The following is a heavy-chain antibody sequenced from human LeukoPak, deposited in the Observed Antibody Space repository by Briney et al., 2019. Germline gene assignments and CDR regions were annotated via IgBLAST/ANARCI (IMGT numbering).Heavy chain of an antibody. CDR2: FDPEDGET. V-gene: IGHV1-24*01. CDR1: GYTLTELS. J-gene: IGHJ5*02. CDR3: ARDNSVRDEAWWFNP. Sequence: ASVKVSCKVSGYTLTELSMRWVRQAPGKGLEWMGGFDPEDGETIYAQKFQGRVTMTEDTSTDTAYMELSSLRSEDTAVYYCARDNSVRDEAWWFNPWGQGTLVTVSS. D-gene: IGHD5-24*01.